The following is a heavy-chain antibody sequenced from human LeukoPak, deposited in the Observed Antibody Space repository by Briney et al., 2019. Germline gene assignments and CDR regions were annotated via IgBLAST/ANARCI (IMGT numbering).Heavy chain of an antibody. CDR2: ISWNSGSI. D-gene: IGHD3-10*01. V-gene: IGHV3-9*01. CDR1: GFTFDDYA. CDR3: AKSGAVRGVIITNWFDP. Sequence: GGSLRLSCAASGFTFDDYAMHWVRHAPGKGLEWVSGISWNSGSIGYADSVKGRFTISRDNAKNSLYLQMNSLRAEDTALYYCAKSGAVRGVIITNWFDPWGQGTLVTVSS. J-gene: IGHJ5*02.